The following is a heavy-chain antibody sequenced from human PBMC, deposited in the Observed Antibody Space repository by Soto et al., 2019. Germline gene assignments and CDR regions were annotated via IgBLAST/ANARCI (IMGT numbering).Heavy chain of an antibody. V-gene: IGHV1-58*01. CDR2: IVVGSGNT. CDR1: GFTFTSSA. CDR3: AAGSIAAASYGMDV. D-gene: IGHD6-13*01. J-gene: IGHJ6*02. Sequence: ASVKVSCKASGFTFTSSAVQWVRQARGQRLEWIGWIVVGSGNTNYAQKFQERVTITRDMSTSTAYMELSSLRSEDTAVYYCAAGSIAAASYGMDVWGQGTTVTVSS.